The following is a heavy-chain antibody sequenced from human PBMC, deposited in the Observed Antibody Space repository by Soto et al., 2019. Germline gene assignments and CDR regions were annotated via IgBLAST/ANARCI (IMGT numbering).Heavy chain of an antibody. J-gene: IGHJ6*02. CDR3: AKDWYYGSGFLSWGYYYGMDV. Sequence: QVQLVESGGGVVQPGRSLRLSCAVSGFTFSSYGMHWVRQAPGKGLEWVAVISYDGSNKYYADSVKGRFTISRDNSKNTLYLQMNSLRAEDTAVYYCAKDWYYGSGFLSWGYYYGMDVWGQGTTVTVSS. CDR1: GFTFSSYG. V-gene: IGHV3-30*18. CDR2: ISYDGSNK. D-gene: IGHD3-10*01.